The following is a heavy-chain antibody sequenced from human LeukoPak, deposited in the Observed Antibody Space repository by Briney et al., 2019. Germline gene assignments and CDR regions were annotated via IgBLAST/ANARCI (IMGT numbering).Heavy chain of an antibody. Sequence: SQTLSLTCTVSGGSISSGSYYWIWLRPPAGKGLEWFGHLYTSGSTNHTPSLKSRVTISIDKNKHQLPLKLISVPPADPAVYYCAREDDSYYYYLDVWGKGTTVTVSS. CDR3: AREDDSYYYYLDV. D-gene: IGHD3-3*01. J-gene: IGHJ6*03. CDR2: LYTSGST. CDR1: GGSISSGSYY. V-gene: IGHV4-61*09.